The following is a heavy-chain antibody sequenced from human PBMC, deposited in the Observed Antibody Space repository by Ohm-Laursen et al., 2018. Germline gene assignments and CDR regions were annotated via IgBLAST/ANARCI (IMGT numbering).Heavy chain of an antibody. V-gene: IGHV1-8*01. Sequence: SVKVSCKASGYTFSTYDIVWVRQAAGQGPEWMGWMNPNSGNTGYSGDTGYQHKFRGRITMTRDTSISTAYMELSGLTPEDTATYYCARAVRNQLVSDYWGQGTLVTVSS. CDR1: GYTFSTYD. D-gene: IGHD2-2*01. CDR2: MNPNSGNTGYSGDT. CDR3: ARAVRNQLVSDY. J-gene: IGHJ4*02.